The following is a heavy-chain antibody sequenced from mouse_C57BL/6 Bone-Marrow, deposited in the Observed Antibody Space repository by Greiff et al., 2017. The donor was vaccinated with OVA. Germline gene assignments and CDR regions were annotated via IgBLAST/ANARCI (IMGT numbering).Heavy chain of an antibody. CDR3: ARRSNYDYYAMDY. J-gene: IGHJ4*01. V-gene: IGHV1-63*01. CDR1: GYTFTNYW. Sequence: VQLQQSGAELVRPGTSVKMSCKASGYTFTNYWIGWAKQRPGHGLEWIGDIYPGGGYTNYNEKFKGKATLTADKPSSTAYMQFSSLTSEDSSMYYYARRSNYDYYAMDYWGQGTSVTVSS. D-gene: IGHD2-5*01. CDR2: IYPGGGYT.